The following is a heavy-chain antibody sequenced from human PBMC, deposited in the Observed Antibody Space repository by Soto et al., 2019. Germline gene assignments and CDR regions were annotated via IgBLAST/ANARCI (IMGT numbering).Heavy chain of an antibody. Sequence: SETLSLTCTVSGGSMSSYYWSWIRQPAGKGLEWIGRIHSSESTNYNPSLKSRVTMSVDTSNNQFSLKLTSVTAADSAVYFCARVKTVDYYGMGVWGQGTTVTVSS. CDR2: IHSSEST. V-gene: IGHV4-4*07. J-gene: IGHJ6*02. CDR1: GGSMSSYY. D-gene: IGHD1-1*01. CDR3: ARVKTVDYYGMGV.